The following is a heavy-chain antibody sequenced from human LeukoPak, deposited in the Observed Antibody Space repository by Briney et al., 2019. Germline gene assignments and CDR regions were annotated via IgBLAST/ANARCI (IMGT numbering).Heavy chain of an antibody. V-gene: IGHV3-30*02. Sequence: GGSLRLSCAASGFTFSSYGMHWVRQAPGKGLEWVAFIRYDGSNKYYADSVKGRFTISRDNSKNTLYLQMNSLRAEDTAAYYCAKQKAGYCSSTSCYDAFDIWGQGTMVTVSS. CDR3: AKQKAGYCSSTSCYDAFDI. CDR1: GFTFSSYG. CDR2: IRYDGSNK. D-gene: IGHD2-2*01. J-gene: IGHJ3*02.